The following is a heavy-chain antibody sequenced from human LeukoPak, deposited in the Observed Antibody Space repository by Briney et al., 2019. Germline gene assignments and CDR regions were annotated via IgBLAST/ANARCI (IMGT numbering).Heavy chain of an antibody. CDR2: IKQDGSEK. Sequence: GGSLRLSCAASGFTFSSYWMRWVRQAPGKGLEWVANIKQDGSEKNYVDSVKGRFTISRDNGKNALYLLMNSLRAEDTAVYYCAREGVVAAGDYWGQGTLVTVSS. J-gene: IGHJ4*02. V-gene: IGHV3-7*01. CDR3: AREGVVAAGDY. CDR1: GFTFSSYW. D-gene: IGHD2-15*01.